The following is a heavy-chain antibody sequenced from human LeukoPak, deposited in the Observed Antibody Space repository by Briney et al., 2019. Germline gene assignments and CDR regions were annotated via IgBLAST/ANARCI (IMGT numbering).Heavy chain of an antibody. J-gene: IGHJ4*02. CDR2: IYYSGST. CDR1: GFTFSSYG. CDR3: ARHFGT. Sequence: GSLRLSCAASGFTFSSYGVSWVRQAPGKGLEWIGSIYYSGSTYYNPSLKSRVTISVDTSKNQFSLKLRSVTAADTAVYYCARHFGTWGQGTLVTVSS. V-gene: IGHV4-39*01. D-gene: IGHD3/OR15-3a*01.